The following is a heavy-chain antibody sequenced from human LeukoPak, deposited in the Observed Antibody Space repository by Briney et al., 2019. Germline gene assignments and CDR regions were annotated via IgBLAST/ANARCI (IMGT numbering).Heavy chain of an antibody. CDR1: VGTFISYA. D-gene: IGHD6-13*01. CDR3: ARDGYSSSWQNY. J-gene: IGHJ4*02. V-gene: IGHV1-69*06. Sequence: SVTVSFTASVGTFISYAISWVRQAPGQGLEWMGRIIPIFGTANYAQKLQGRVTITADKSTSTAYMELSSLRSEDTAVYYCARDGYSSSWQNYWGQGTLVTVSS. CDR2: IIPIFGTA.